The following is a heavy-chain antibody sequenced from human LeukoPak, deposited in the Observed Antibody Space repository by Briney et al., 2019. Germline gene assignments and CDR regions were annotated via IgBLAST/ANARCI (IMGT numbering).Heavy chain of an antibody. Sequence: ASVKVSCEASGYTFTSYDINWVRQATGQGLEWVGWMNPNSGNTGYAQKFQGRVTITRNTSISTAYMELSSLRSEDTAVYYCARAYSSGYSHDAFDIWGQGTMVTVSS. CDR2: MNPNSGNT. J-gene: IGHJ3*02. CDR3: ARAYSSGYSHDAFDI. CDR1: GYTFTSYD. V-gene: IGHV1-8*03. D-gene: IGHD3-22*01.